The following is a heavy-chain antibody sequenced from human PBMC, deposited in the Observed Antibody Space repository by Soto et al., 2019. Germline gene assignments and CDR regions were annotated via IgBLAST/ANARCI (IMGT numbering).Heavy chain of an antibody. CDR3: ARELTEDYDFWSGYPQRYYGMDV. CDR2: INPNSGGT. Sequence: ASVKVSCKASGYTFTGYYMHWVRQAPGQGLEWMGWINPNSGGTNYAQKFQGWVTMTRDTSISTAYMELSRLRSDDTAVYYCARELTEDYDFWSGYPQRYYGMDVWGQGTTVTVS. V-gene: IGHV1-2*04. D-gene: IGHD3-3*01. CDR1: GYTFTGYY. J-gene: IGHJ6*02.